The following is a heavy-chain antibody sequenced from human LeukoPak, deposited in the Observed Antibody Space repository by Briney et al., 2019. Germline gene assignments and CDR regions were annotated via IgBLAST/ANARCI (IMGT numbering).Heavy chain of an antibody. Sequence: GASVKVSCKASGYTFTSYGISWVRQAPGQGLEWMAWISTYSGNTNYAQKLQGRVTMTTDTSTSTAYMELRSLRSDDTAVYYCARDGVRWELPSGFDIWGQGTMVIVSS. CDR1: GYTFTSYG. J-gene: IGHJ3*02. CDR2: ISTYSGNT. V-gene: IGHV1-18*01. D-gene: IGHD4-23*01. CDR3: ARDGVRWELPSGFDI.